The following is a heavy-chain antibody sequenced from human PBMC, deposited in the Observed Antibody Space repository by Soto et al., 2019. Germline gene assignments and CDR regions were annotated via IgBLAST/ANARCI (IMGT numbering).Heavy chain of an antibody. D-gene: IGHD1-26*01. CDR1: GDSVSSNSAA. Sequence: TLSLTCAISGDSVSSNSAAWNWIRQSPSRGLEWLGRTYYRSKWYNDYAVSVKSRITINPDTSKNQFSLQLNSVTPEDTAVYYCARXVRRVGATTNYYYGMDVWGQGTTVTVSS. V-gene: IGHV6-1*01. CDR3: ARXVRRVGATTNYYYGMDV. CDR2: TYYRSKWYN. J-gene: IGHJ6*02.